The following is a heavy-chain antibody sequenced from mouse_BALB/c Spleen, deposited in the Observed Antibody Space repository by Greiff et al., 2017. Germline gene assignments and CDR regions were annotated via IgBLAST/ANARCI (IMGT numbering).Heavy chain of an antibody. J-gene: IGHJ3*01. D-gene: IGHD2-1*01. CDR2: INPDSSTI. Sequence: EVKLVESGGGLVQPGGSLKLSCAASGFDFSRYWMSWVRQAPGKGLEWIGEINPDSSTINYTPSLKDKFIISRDNAKNTLYLQMSKVRSEDTALYYCARPYGNYVAWFAYWGQGTLVTVSA. CDR1: GFDFSRYW. V-gene: IGHV4-1*02. CDR3: ARPYGNYVAWFAY.